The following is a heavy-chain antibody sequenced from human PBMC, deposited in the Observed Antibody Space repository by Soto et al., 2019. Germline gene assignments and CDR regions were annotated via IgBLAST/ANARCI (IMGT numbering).Heavy chain of an antibody. CDR1: GFSLSTSGVG. Sequence: QITLKESGPTLVKPTQTLTLTCTFSGFSLSTSGVGVGWIRQPPGKALEWLALIYWDDDKRYSPSLKSRPTITKDTYTNQVVLTMTNMDHVDTSTYYYAHRHTATFDYWGQGTLVTVSS. CDR2: IYWDDDK. CDR3: AHRHTATFDY. J-gene: IGHJ4*02. D-gene: IGHD4-17*01. V-gene: IGHV2-5*02.